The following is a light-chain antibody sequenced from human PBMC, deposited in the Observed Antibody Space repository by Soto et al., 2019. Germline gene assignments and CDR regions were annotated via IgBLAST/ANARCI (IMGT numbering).Light chain of an antibody. V-gene: IGLV3-21*04. Sequence: SYELTQPPSVSVAPGKTARITCGGNNIGGKSVHWYQRKPGQAPVLIIYNDGDRPSGIPERFSGSNSGNTATLTVSRVEAXXXXXXXCQVWGSNADPYVVFGGGTKVTVL. CDR3: QVWGSNADPYVV. CDR2: NDG. J-gene: IGLJ2*01. CDR1: NIGGKS.